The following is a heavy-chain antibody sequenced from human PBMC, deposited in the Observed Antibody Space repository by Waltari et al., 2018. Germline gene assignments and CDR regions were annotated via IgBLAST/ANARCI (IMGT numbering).Heavy chain of an antibody. V-gene: IGHV3-23*03. CDR3: ARGRDPGVVGGLSF. CDR2: IYSGGST. Sequence: EVQLLESGGNLIQPGGSLRLSCAASGFTLSVSGMHWVRQAPGKGLEWVSVIYSGGSTKYADSVQGRFIISRENSRNMVYLQMSSLTTEDTAVYYCARGRDPGVVGGLSFWGLGTLVTVSS. CDR1: GFTLSVSG. D-gene: IGHD1-26*01. J-gene: IGHJ4*02.